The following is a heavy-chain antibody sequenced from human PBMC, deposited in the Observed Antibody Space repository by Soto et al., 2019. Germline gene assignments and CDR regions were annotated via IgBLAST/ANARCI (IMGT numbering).Heavy chain of an antibody. Sequence: SETLSLTCTVSGGSISSGGYYWSWIRQHPGKGLEWIGYIYYSGNTYYNPSLKSRVTISVDTSKNQFSLKLSSVTAADTAVYYCARANYDFWSGPQNCYFDYWGQGTLVTVSS. CDR2: IYYSGNT. J-gene: IGHJ4*02. D-gene: IGHD3-3*01. CDR1: GGSISSGGYY. CDR3: ARANYDFWSGPQNCYFDY. V-gene: IGHV4-31*03.